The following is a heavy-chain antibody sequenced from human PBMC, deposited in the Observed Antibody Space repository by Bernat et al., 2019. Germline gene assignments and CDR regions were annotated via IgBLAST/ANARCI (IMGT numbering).Heavy chain of an antibody. D-gene: IGHD3-10*01. CDR1: GFTFNNYG. Sequence: QVQLVESGGGVVQPGRSLRLSCAASGFTFNNYGMHWVRQAPGKGLEWVSVVSDGGGTKFYADSVKGRFTISRDNSKNTVYLEMNSLKTEDTAVYYCAKESYSGSGSYYDCWGQGTLVTVSS. J-gene: IGHJ4*02. CDR2: VSDGGGTK. V-gene: IGHV3-30*18. CDR3: AKESYSGSGSYYDC.